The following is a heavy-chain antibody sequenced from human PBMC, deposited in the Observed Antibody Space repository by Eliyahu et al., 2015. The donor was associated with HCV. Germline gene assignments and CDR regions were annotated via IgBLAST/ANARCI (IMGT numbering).Heavy chain of an antibody. CDR3: TRLLSWDPDY. V-gene: IGHV3-21*01. J-gene: IGHJ4*02. Sequence: EVHLVXSGGGLVKPGXSLRLSXXASGFTFSTXDXTWVRQAPGXGLEWVSSIGPSGSSKYYADSVKGRFTISRDNAMNSLFLQMNSLRPEDTAVYYCTRLLSWDPDYWGQGTLVTVSS. CDR1: GFTFSTXD. D-gene: IGHD2/OR15-2a*01. CDR2: IGPSGSSK.